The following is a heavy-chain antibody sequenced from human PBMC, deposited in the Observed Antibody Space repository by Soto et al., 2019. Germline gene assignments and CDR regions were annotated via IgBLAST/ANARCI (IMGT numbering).Heavy chain of an antibody. V-gene: IGHV3-30*18. J-gene: IGHJ4*02. D-gene: IGHD3-16*02. CDR1: GFTFSSYG. CDR3: AKALGELSPESYDY. CDR2: VSYDGSNK. Sequence: GGSLRLSCAASGFTFSSYGMHWVRQAPGKGLEWVAIVSYDGSNKYYADSVKGRFTISRDNSRNTLYLQMNSLRAEDTGVYYCAKALGELSPESYDYWGQGTLVTVSS.